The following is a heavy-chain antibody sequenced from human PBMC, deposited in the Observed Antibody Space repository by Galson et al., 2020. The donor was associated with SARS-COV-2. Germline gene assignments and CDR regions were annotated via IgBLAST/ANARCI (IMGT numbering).Heavy chain of an antibody. D-gene: IGHD2-21*01. V-gene: IGHV3-49*04. CDR3: TRGRGDGYDYDYDY. CDR2: IRGKTHGDTT. CDR1: GFTFGEYG. Sequence: GGSRRLACTASGFTFGEYGLSWVRQAPGRGLGWGAYIRGKTHGDTTKYAAAVKDRFTISRDASTSIAYLQLSSLKSEDTGVYYCTRGRGDGYDYDYDYWGQGALVTVSS. J-gene: IGHJ4*02.